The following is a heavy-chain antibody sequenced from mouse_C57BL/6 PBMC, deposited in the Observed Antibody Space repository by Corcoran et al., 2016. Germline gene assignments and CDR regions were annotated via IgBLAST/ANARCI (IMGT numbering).Heavy chain of an antibody. D-gene: IGHD2-4*01. CDR3: ARLDDYDVDYFDY. CDR1: GYTFTSYG. Sequence: QVQLQQFGAELARPGASVKLSCKASGYTFTSYGISWVKQRTGQGLEWIGEIYPRSGNTYYNEKFKGKATLTADKSSSTAYMELRSLTSEDSAVYFCARLDDYDVDYFDYWGQGTTLTVSS. J-gene: IGHJ2*01. CDR2: IYPRSGNT. V-gene: IGHV1-81*01.